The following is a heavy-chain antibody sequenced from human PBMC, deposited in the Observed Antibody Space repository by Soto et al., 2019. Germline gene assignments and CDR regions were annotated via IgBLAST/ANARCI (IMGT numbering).Heavy chain of an antibody. Sequence: GGSLRLSCAASGFTVSNNYMSWVRQAPGKGLEWLSVFYSGGGTYYADSVKGRFTISRDTSKNTLYPQMNSLRVEDTAIYYCVRDTDCRDYYIDYWGQGTLVTGSS. CDR2: FYSGGGT. J-gene: IGHJ4*02. CDR3: VRDTDCRDYYIDY. V-gene: IGHV3-66*01. CDR1: GFTVSNNY. D-gene: IGHD4-17*01.